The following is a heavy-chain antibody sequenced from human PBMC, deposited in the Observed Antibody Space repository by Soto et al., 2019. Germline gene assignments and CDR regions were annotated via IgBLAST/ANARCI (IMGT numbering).Heavy chain of an antibody. CDR3: ARDRLRYFDWRGYFDL. Sequence: GGSLRLSCVASGLTVSNNYMGWVRQAPGKGLGWVSIIYSGSNTKYADSVKGRFTISRDNSRNTLYLQMNSLRAEDTAVYYCARDRLRYFDWRGYFDLWGRGTLVTVSS. D-gene: IGHD3-9*01. V-gene: IGHV3-66*01. J-gene: IGHJ2*01. CDR1: GLTVSNNY. CDR2: IYSGSNT.